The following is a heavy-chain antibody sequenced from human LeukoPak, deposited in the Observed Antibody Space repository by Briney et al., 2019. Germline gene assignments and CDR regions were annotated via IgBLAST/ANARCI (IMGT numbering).Heavy chain of an antibody. J-gene: IGHJ4*02. D-gene: IGHD4-17*01. CDR2: IYSGGST. CDR3: ASSDYGDYNFAY. CDR1: GVIFSSNY. Sequence: GGSLRLSCAASGVIFSSNYMSWVRQAPGKGLEWVAVIYSGGSTYYADSVKGRFTISRDSSKNTLYLQMNSLRAEDTAVYYCASSDYGDYNFAYWGQGTLLTVSS. V-gene: IGHV3-53*01.